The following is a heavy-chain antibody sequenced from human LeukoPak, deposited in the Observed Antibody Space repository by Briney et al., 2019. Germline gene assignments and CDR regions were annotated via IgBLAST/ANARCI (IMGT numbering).Heavy chain of an antibody. Sequence: WETLSLTCAVSGGSISRYYWSWIRQPPGKGLEWIGYIYYSGSTNYNPSLKSRVTISVDTSKNQFSLKLSSVTAADTAVYYCARRHDSSGYYYRSWGQGTLVTVSS. D-gene: IGHD3-22*01. CDR2: IYYSGST. CDR1: GGSISRYY. J-gene: IGHJ5*02. V-gene: IGHV4-59*01. CDR3: ARRHDSSGYYYRS.